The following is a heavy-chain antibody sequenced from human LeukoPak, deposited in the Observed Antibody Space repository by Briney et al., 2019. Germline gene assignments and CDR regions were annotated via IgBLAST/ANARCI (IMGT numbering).Heavy chain of an antibody. CDR3: AKDYGRYCSSTSCSELGY. D-gene: IGHD2-2*01. CDR1: GFTFSSYG. V-gene: IGHV3-30*02. CDR2: IRYDGSNK. Sequence: GGSLRLSCAASGFTFSSYGMHWVRQAPGKGLEWVAFIRYDGSNKYYADSVKGRFTISRDNSKNTLYLQMNSLRAEDTAVYYCAKDYGRYCSSTSCSELGYWGQGTLVTVPS. J-gene: IGHJ4*02.